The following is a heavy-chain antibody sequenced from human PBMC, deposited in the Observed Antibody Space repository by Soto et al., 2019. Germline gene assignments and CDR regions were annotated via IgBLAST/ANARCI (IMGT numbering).Heavy chain of an antibody. J-gene: IGHJ4*02. CDR2: IYYSGGT. D-gene: IGHD2-21*02. CDR3: ARAFLPATAPVGS. Sequence: QVQLQESGPRLVKPSETLSLTCIVSGGSISNYYWSWIRQPPGKGLEWIGYIYYSGGTKYNPSLQSRVTISVDTSKNQCSLKLSSVTAADTAVYYCARAFLPATAPVGSWGQGTLVPVSS. CDR1: GGSISNYY. V-gene: IGHV4-59*01.